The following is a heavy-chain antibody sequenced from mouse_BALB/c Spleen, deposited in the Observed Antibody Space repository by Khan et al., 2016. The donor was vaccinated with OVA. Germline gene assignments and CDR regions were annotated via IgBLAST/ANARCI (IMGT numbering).Heavy chain of an antibody. CDR1: GYTFTDFA. CDR3: VRGSGKSRFAY. V-gene: IGHV1S137*01. CDR2: ISTYYGDX. D-gene: IGHD1-3*01. J-gene: IGHJ3*01. Sequence: VQLKQSGAELVRPGVSVRISCKGSGYTFTDFAMHWVKQSHAKSLEWLGVISTYYGDXDYNHKFRDKATMTVDKSSSTAYMELAGLTSEDSAIYYCVRGSGKSRFAYWGQGTLVTVSA.